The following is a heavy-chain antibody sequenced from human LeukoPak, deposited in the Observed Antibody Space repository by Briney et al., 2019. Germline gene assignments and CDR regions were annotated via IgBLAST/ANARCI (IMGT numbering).Heavy chain of an antibody. V-gene: IGHV5-51*01. D-gene: IGHD6-19*01. CDR1: GSRFTSYW. CDR2: IYPGDSDT. CDR3: ARPRPGIAVAGSFGAYYFDY. Sequence: GAPLKISYKGSGSRFTSYWIGWGRRMPGKGLGWRGIIYPGDSDTRYSPSFQGHVPISADKSISTAYLQWSSLKASDTAMYYCARPRPGIAVAGSFGAYYFDYWGQGTLVTVSS. J-gene: IGHJ4*02.